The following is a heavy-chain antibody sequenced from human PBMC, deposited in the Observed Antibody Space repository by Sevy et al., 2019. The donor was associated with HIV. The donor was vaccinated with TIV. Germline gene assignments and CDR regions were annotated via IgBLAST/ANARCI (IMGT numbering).Heavy chain of an antibody. CDR2: IKQDGSEA. V-gene: IGHV3-7*03. J-gene: IGHJ5*02. D-gene: IGHD1-26*01. CDR3: VRDKEVGASILDA. CDR1: GFNFRNFG. Sequence: GGSLRLSCVASGFNFRNFGMSWVRQAPGKGLECVADIKQDGSEAYYVDSVKGRFTISRDKAKNSLYLQMNSLRDEDTAMYLCVRDKEVGASILDAWGQGTPVTVSS.